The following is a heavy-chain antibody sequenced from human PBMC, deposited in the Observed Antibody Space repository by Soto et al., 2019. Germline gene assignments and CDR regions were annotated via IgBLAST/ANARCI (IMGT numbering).Heavy chain of an antibody. D-gene: IGHD1-26*01. J-gene: IGHJ4*02. CDR3: AKGPNIGGGYYQYYYFDY. Sequence: GGSLRLSCAASGFTFSSYAMSWVRQAPGKGLEWVSAISGSGGSTYYADSVKGRFTISRDNSKNTLYLQMNSLRAEDTAVYYCAKGPNIGGGYYQYYYFDYWGQGTLVTVSS. V-gene: IGHV3-23*01. CDR2: ISGSGGST. CDR1: GFTFSSYA.